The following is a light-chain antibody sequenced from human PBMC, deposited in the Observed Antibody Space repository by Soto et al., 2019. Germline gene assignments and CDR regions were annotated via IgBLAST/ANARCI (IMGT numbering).Light chain of an antibody. Sequence: EIVMTQSPASLSVXPGETATLSXRASQXIXXXLAWYQQKPGQAPSLVIYGASTRATGIPARFSGSGSGTEFTLTISSLQSEDSALYYCQQYNNWPPRTFGQGTKLEIK. J-gene: IGKJ2*01. CDR2: GAS. V-gene: IGKV3-15*01. CDR1: QXIXXX. CDR3: QQYNNWPPRT.